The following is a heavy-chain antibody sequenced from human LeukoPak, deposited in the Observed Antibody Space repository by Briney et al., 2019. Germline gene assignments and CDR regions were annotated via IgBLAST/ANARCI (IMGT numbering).Heavy chain of an antibody. V-gene: IGHV4-39*07. D-gene: IGHD2-2*01. CDR3: ARDRETAVPDAFDI. J-gene: IGHJ3*02. CDR2: IYYSEST. CDR1: GGSISSRSCY. Sequence: PSETLSLTCSVSGGSISSRSCYWGWIRQPPGKGLEWIGGIYYSESTYYNPSLKSRVTISVDTSKNQFSLKLSSVTAADTAVYYCARDRETAVPDAFDIWGQGTMVTVSS.